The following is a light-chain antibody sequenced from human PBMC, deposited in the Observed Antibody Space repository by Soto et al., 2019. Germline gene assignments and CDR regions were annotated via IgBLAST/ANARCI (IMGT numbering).Light chain of an antibody. CDR2: KAS. Sequence: DIQMTQSPSTLSASVGDRVTITCRASQSISSWLAWYQQKPGKAPKLLIYKASSLESGVPSRFSGSGSGTEFTLTISSLQPEDFATYYCQHYKSYSEAVGQGTKVDSK. V-gene: IGKV1-5*03. CDR1: QSISSW. CDR3: QHYKSYSEA. J-gene: IGKJ1*01.